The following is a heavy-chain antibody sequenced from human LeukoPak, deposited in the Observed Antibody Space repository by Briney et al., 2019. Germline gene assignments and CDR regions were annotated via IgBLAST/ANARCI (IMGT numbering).Heavy chain of an antibody. CDR2: INHSGST. J-gene: IGHJ4*02. D-gene: IGHD6-6*01. CDR1: GGSFSGYY. V-gene: IGHV4-34*01. Sequence: PSETLSLTCAVYGGSFSGYYWSWIRQPPGKGLEWIGEINHSGSTNYNPSLKSRVTISVDTSKNQFSLKLSSVTAADTAVHYCARGGIAALNDWGQGTLVTVSS. CDR3: ARGGIAALND.